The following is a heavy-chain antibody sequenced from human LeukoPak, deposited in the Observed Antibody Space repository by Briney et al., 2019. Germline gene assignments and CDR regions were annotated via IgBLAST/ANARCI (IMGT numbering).Heavy chain of an antibody. D-gene: IGHD6-25*01. Sequence: ASVKVSCKASGYTFTSYYMHWVRQAPGQGLEWMGIINPSGGSTSYAQKFQGRVTMTTDTSTSTAYMELRSLRSDDTAVYYCARDSLAAAVDYWGQGTLVTVSS. CDR1: GYTFTSYY. CDR2: INPSGGST. CDR3: ARDSLAAAVDY. J-gene: IGHJ4*02. V-gene: IGHV1-46*01.